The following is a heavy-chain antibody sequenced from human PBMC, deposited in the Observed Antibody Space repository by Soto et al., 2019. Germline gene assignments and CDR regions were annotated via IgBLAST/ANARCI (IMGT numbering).Heavy chain of an antibody. D-gene: IGHD5-12*01. J-gene: IGHJ4*02. CDR2: ISYDGSNK. Sequence: QPGGSLRLSCAASGFTFSSYGMHWVRQAPGKGLEWVAVISYDGSNKYYADSVKGRFTISRDNSKNTLYLQMNSLRAEDTAVYYCAKDGSRGFFDYWGQGTLVTVSS. CDR3: AKDGSRGFFDY. V-gene: IGHV3-30*18. CDR1: GFTFSSYG.